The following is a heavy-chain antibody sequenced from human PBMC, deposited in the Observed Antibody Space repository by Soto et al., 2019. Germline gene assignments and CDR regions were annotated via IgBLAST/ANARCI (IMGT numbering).Heavy chain of an antibody. CDR2: IYYSGST. Sequence: QVQLQESGPGLVKPSETLSLTCTVSGGSVSSGSYYWSWIRQPPGKGLEWIGYIYYSGSTNYNPSRRSRNNTPVDTSKNQFSMNLSSVTAADTAVYYCASVTRTCISTSCYGYSYGMDVWGQGTTVTVSS. CDR3: ASVTRTCISTSCYGYSYGMDV. D-gene: IGHD2-2*01. V-gene: IGHV4-61*01. CDR1: GGSVSSGSYY. J-gene: IGHJ6*02.